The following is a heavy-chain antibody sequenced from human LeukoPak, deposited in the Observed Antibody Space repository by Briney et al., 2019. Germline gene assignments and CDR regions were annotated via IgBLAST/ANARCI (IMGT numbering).Heavy chain of an antibody. CDR1: GFTFSSYS. CDR2: ISTGGST. D-gene: IGHD6-6*01. Sequence: GGSLRLSCAASGFTFSSYSLNWVRQAPGKGLEWVSLISTGGSTYYADSVKGRFTVSRDNSKNTLYLQMNSLRPEDTAVYYCARGFGKVAANVFGGYTMDVWGQGTTVTVSS. CDR3: ARGFGKVAANVFGGYTMDV. J-gene: IGHJ6*02. V-gene: IGHV3-66*02.